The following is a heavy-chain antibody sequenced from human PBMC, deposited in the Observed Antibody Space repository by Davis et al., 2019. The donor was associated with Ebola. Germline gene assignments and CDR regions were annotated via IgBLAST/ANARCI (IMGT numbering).Heavy chain of an antibody. CDR2: IEYNGRT. CDR1: GASISPYY. V-gene: IGHV4-59*07. J-gene: IGHJ4*02. CDR3: ARGVYGAYFDS. Sequence: PSDTLSLTCTLSGASISPYYWSWIRQSPGKGLEWIGYIEYNGRTEYIPSLNSRVTISLDTSKRQFSLKLSSMTAADSAVYFCARGVYGAYFDSWGQGALVTVSS. D-gene: IGHD4-17*01.